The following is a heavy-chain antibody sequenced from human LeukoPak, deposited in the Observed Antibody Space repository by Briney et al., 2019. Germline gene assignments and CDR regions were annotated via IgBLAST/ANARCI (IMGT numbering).Heavy chain of an antibody. Sequence: LPGGSLRLSCAASGFTFSSFGMHWVRQAPGKGLEWVAVISYDGSNKYYADSVKGRFTISRDNSKNTLYLQMNSLRAEDTAVYYCAKGAVAPQGWGQGTLVTVSS. V-gene: IGHV3-30*18. CDR2: ISYDGSNK. CDR3: AKGAVAPQG. D-gene: IGHD6-19*01. J-gene: IGHJ4*02. CDR1: GFTFSSFG.